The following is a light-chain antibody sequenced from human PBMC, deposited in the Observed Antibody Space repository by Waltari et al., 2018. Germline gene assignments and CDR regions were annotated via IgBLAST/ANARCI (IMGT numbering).Light chain of an antibody. V-gene: IGLV4-69*01. CDR2: VNSDGSH. J-gene: IGLJ3*02. CDR1: RGHSINI. Sequence: QLVLTQSPSASASLGASVKLTCTLSRGHSINIIAWHQQQPEKGPRYLMKVNSDGSHSKGDEIPDRFSGSSSGAERYLTISSLQSEDEADYYCQTGGHGTWVFGGGTKLTVL. CDR3: QTGGHGTWV.